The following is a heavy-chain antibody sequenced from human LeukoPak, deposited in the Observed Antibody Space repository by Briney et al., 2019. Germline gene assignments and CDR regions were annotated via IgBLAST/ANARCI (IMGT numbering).Heavy chain of an antibody. D-gene: IGHD3-3*01. CDR3: ARDLVTIFGVALDY. V-gene: IGHV1-69*13. J-gene: IGHJ4*02. CDR2: IIPIFGTA. Sequence: GASVKVSCKASGGTFSSYAISWVRQAPGQGLEWMGGIIPIFGTANYAQKFQGRVTITADESTSTAYMELSSLRSEDTAVYYCARDLVTIFGVALDYWGQGTLVTVSS. CDR1: GGTFSSYA.